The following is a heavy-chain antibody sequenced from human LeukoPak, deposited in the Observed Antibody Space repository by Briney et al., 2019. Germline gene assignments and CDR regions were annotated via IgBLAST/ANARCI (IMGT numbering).Heavy chain of an antibody. Sequence: PSETLSLTCTVSGGSISSYYWSWIRQPAGKGLEWIGRIYTSGSTNYNPSLKSRATMSVDTSKNQFSLKLSSVTAADTAVYYCARGPSYNWNDVEYFDYWGQGTLVTVSS. V-gene: IGHV4-4*07. CDR2: IYTSGST. CDR3: ARGPSYNWNDVEYFDY. D-gene: IGHD1-20*01. J-gene: IGHJ4*02. CDR1: GGSISSYY.